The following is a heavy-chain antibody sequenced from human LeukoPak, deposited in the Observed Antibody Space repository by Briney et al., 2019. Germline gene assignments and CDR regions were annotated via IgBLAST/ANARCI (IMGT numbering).Heavy chain of an antibody. CDR2: IYPGDSDT. CDR1: GYSFTNYW. D-gene: IGHD6-19*01. Sequence: GESLKISWKGSGYSFTNYWIGWVRQMPGKGLEWMGIIYPGDSDTRYSPSFQGQVTISADKSISTAYLQWSSLKASDTAMYYCARSVAGTGGWFDPCGQGTLVTVSS. V-gene: IGHV5-51*01. J-gene: IGHJ5*02. CDR3: ARSVAGTGGWFDP.